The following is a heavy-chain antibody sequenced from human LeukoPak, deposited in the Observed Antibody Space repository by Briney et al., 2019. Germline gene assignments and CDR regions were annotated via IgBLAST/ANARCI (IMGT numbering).Heavy chain of an antibody. Sequence: LETLSLTCTVSGGSISNSFWGWIRQTPGKRLEWIGHIHATGNTNYNPSLKSRVTISVDTSKNQFSLKLSSVTAADTAVYYCARGFRYDYAWGSYRSHFDYWGQGTLVTVSS. CDR3: ARGFRYDYAWGSYRSHFDY. V-gene: IGHV4-4*09. D-gene: IGHD3-16*02. CDR1: GGSISNSF. J-gene: IGHJ4*02. CDR2: IHATGNT.